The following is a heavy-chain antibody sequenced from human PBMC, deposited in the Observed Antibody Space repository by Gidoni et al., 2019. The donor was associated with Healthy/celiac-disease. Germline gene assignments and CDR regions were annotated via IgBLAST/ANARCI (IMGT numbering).Heavy chain of an antibody. V-gene: IGHV3-23*01. CDR1: GFTFSSYA. CDR2: ISGSGGST. J-gene: IGHJ5*02. CDR3: AKDLRWDYYDSSGYGRNWFDP. D-gene: IGHD3-22*01. Sequence: EVQLLESGGGLVQPGGSLRLSCAASGFTFSSYAMSWFRQAPGKGLGWVSAISGSGGSTYYADSVKGRFTISRDNSKNTLYLQMNSLRAEDTAVYYCAKDLRWDYYDSSGYGRNWFDPWGQGTLVTVSS.